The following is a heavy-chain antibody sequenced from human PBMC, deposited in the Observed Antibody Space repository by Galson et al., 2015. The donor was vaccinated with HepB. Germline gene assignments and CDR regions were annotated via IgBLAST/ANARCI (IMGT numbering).Heavy chain of an antibody. J-gene: IGHJ4*02. V-gene: IGHV3-21*01. CDR3: ARLWGGHCSSTSCYGYFDN. CDR1: GFTFSSYT. CDR2: ISTISSYI. Sequence: SLRLSCAASGFTFSSYTMNWVRQAPGKGLERVSSISTISSYIHYADSVKGRFTTSRDNAKNSLYLQMNSLRAEDTAVYYCARLWGGHCSSTSCYGYFDNWGQGMLVAVSS. D-gene: IGHD2-2*01.